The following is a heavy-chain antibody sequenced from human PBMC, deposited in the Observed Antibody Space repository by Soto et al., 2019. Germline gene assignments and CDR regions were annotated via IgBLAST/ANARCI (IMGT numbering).Heavy chain of an antibody. D-gene: IGHD2-21*02. CDR1: GGTFSSYA. CDR2: IIPIFGTA. J-gene: IGHJ3*02. Sequence: QVQLVQSGAEVKKPGSSVKVSCKASGGTFSSYAISWVRQAPGQGLEWMGGIIPIFGTANYAQKFQGRVTITADESMSTAYMELSSLRSEDTAVYYCARVRIRLGVVTAIASSAFDIWGQGTMVTVSS. CDR3: ARVRIRLGVVTAIASSAFDI. V-gene: IGHV1-69*01.